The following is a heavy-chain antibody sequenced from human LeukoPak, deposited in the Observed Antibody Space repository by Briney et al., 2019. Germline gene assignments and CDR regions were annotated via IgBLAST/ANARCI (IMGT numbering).Heavy chain of an antibody. J-gene: IGHJ4*02. D-gene: IGHD3-22*01. CDR3: ARDSPTAGSGYPSRKINFPYYFDY. CDR1: GGTFSSYA. Sequence: GASVKVSCKASGGTFSSYAISWVRQAPGQGLEWMGWISANSDDTNYAQKVQGRVTMTTDTSTKTVYMELRSLRSDDTAVYYCARDSPTAGSGYPSRKINFPYYFDYWGQGTLVTVSS. V-gene: IGHV1-18*01. CDR2: ISANSDDT.